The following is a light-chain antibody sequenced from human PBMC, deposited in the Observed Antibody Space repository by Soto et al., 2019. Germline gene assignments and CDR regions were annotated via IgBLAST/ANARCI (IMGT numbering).Light chain of an antibody. CDR3: SSYTSSSIYV. Sequence: QSALTQPASVSGSPGQSITISCTGTSSDVGGYNYVSWYQQHPGKAPKLMIYDVSNRPSGVSNRFSGSKSGNTASLTISGLQAVDEADYYCSSYTSSSIYVFGSGTKLTVL. CDR1: SSDVGGYNY. V-gene: IGLV2-14*01. J-gene: IGLJ1*01. CDR2: DVS.